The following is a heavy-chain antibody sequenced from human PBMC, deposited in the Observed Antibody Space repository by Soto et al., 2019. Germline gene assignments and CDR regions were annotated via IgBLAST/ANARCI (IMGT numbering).Heavy chain of an antibody. CDR2: INPRSGDT. CDR3: GRDGVGATPLGWFDP. D-gene: IGHD1-26*01. CDR1: GYTFIGYY. Sequence: ASVKVSCKASGYTFIGYYIHWVRQAPGQGLEWMGRINPRSGDTTYAQKFQGRLTMTRDTTISTAYMELSSLRSDDTAVYYCGRDGVGATPLGWFDPWGQGSLVTVSS. V-gene: IGHV1-2*06. J-gene: IGHJ5*02.